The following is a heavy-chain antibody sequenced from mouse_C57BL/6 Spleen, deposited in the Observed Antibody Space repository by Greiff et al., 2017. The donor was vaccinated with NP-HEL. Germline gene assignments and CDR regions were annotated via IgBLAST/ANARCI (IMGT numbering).Heavy chain of an antibody. D-gene: IGHD1-1*01. CDR3: AREYYGSPYYFDY. V-gene: IGHV1-22*01. CDR2: INPNNGGT. Sequence: VQLKESGPELVKPGASVKMSCKASGYTFTDYNMHWVKQSHGKSLEWIGYINPNNGGTSYNQKFKGKATLTVNKSSSTAYMELRSLTSEDSAVYYCAREYYGSPYYFDYWGQGTTLTVSS. J-gene: IGHJ2*01. CDR1: GYTFTDYN.